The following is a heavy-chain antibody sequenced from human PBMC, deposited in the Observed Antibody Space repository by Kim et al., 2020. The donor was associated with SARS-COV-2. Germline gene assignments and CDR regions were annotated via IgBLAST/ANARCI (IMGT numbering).Heavy chain of an antibody. CDR3: ARDPARGRYYFDC. J-gene: IGHJ4*02. V-gene: IGHV4-31*02. D-gene: IGHD1-26*01. Sequence: YTPSLNTRLTMSVDTSKNQFSLKLSSVTAADTAVYYCARDPARGRYYFDCWGQGTLVAVSS.